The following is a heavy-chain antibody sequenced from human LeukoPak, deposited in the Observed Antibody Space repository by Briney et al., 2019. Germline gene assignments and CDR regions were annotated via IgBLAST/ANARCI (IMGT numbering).Heavy chain of an antibody. Sequence: GGSLRLSCAASGFTFSSYSMNWVRQAPGKGLEGVSSISSSSSYIYYADSVKGRFTISRDNAKNSLYLQMNSLRAEDTAVYYCARVSLIQYDSSGYWRDWGQGTLVTVSS. J-gene: IGHJ4*02. CDR3: ARVSLIQYDSSGYWRD. D-gene: IGHD3-22*01. V-gene: IGHV3-21*01. CDR2: ISSSSSYI. CDR1: GFTFSSYS.